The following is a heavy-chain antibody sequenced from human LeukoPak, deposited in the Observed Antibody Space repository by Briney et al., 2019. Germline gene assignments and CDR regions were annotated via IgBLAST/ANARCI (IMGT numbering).Heavy chain of an antibody. V-gene: IGHV4-31*03. CDR3: AREGLERLTPFDI. D-gene: IGHD1-1*01. J-gene: IGHJ3*02. CDR1: GGSISSGGYY. Sequence: PSQTLSLICTVSGGSISSGGYYWSWIRQHPGKGLEWIGYIYYSGSTYYNPSLKSRVTISVDTSKNQFSLKLSSVTAADTAVYYCAREGLERLTPFDIWGQGTMVTVSS. CDR2: IYYSGST.